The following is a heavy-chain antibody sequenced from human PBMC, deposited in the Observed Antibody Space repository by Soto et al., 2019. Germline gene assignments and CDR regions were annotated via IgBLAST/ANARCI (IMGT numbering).Heavy chain of an antibody. J-gene: IGHJ4*02. CDR3: ARGYYDSSGHSPGDY. V-gene: IGHV3-33*01. D-gene: IGHD3-22*01. CDR1: GFTFSSYG. Sequence: HPGGSLRLSCAASGFTFSSYGMHWVRQAPGKGLEWVAVIWYDGSNKYYADSVKGRFTISRDNSKNTLYLQMNSLRAEDTAVYYCARGYYDSSGHSPGDYWGQGTLVTVSS. CDR2: IWYDGSNK.